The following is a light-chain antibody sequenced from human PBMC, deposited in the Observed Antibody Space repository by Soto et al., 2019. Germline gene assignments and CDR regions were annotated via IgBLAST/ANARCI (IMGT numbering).Light chain of an antibody. V-gene: IGKV3-15*01. CDR1: QGVTTN. CDR2: DVS. Sequence: EIVMTQSPATLSVSPGERATLSCRASQGVTTNFAWYQQKSGQSPRLLIYDVSTRATGVPARFSGTGSETDFTLTISGLQSEDSAVYFCQQYNNWPFSFGQGTRLEIK. J-gene: IGKJ5*01. CDR3: QQYNNWPFS.